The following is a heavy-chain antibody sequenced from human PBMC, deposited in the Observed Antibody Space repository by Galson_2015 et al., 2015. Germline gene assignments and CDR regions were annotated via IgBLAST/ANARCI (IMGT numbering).Heavy chain of an antibody. Sequence: SLRLSCAASYFTVSSHHMIWVRQAPGEGLEWVSVIYSGGSTNYADSVKGRFTISRDSSTNTLYLQMNGLRAEDTAIYYCAGEIAAGGTFGYWGQGTLVTVSS. CDR1: YFTVSSHH. CDR2: IYSGGST. J-gene: IGHJ4*02. D-gene: IGHD6-13*01. CDR3: AGEIAAGGTFGY. V-gene: IGHV3-53*01.